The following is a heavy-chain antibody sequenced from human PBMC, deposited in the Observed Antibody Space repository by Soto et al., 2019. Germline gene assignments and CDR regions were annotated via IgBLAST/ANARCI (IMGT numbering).Heavy chain of an antibody. J-gene: IGHJ6*02. CDR3: AKYSRGWTYYYYGMDV. Sequence: GGSLRLSCAASGFTFSSYAMSWVRQAPGKGLEWVSAISGSGGSTYYADSVKGRFTISRDNSKNTLYLEINSLRAEDSAVYYCAKYSRGWTYYYYGMDVWGQGITVTVSS. CDR2: ISGSGGST. CDR1: GFTFSSYA. V-gene: IGHV3-23*01. D-gene: IGHD6-19*01.